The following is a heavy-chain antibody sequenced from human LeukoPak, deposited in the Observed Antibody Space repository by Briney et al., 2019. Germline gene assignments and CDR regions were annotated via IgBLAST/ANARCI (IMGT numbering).Heavy chain of an antibody. CDR2: INPNSGDT. D-gene: IGHD6-19*01. V-gene: IGHV1-2*06. CDR1: GYSFTGYH. J-gene: IGHJ5*02. Sequence: ASVKVSCKASGYSFTGYHMHWVRQAPGQGLEWMGRINPNSGDTNYAQKFQGRVTMTRDTSISTAYMELSRLRSDDTALYYCAKGDSSGWYESNWFDPWGQGTLVTVSS. CDR3: AKGDSSGWYESNWFDP.